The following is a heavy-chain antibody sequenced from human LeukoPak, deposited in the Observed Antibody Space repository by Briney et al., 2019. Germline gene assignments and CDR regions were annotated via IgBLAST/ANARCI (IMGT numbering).Heavy chain of an antibody. V-gene: IGHV1-46*01. CDR2: INPSGGST. CDR1: GYTFTSYY. Sequence: ASVKVSCKASGYTFTSYYMHWVRQAPGQGLEWMGIINPSGGSTSYAQKFQGRVTMTRDTSTSTVYMELSSLRSEDTAVYYCARMSVAGIPHPIKYCFDYWGQGTLVTVSS. D-gene: IGHD6-19*01. J-gene: IGHJ4*02. CDR3: ARMSVAGIPHPIKYCFDY.